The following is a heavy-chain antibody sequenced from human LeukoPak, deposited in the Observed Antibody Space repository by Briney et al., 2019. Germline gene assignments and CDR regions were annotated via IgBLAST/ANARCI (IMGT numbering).Heavy chain of an antibody. CDR3: ARVVGPIAFSGAAGTDWFDP. J-gene: IGHJ5*02. Sequence: ASVKVSCKASGYTFTSYGISWVRQAPGQGLEWMGWISAYNGNTNYAQKLQGRVTMTTDTSTSTAYMELRSLRSDDTAVYYCARVVGPIAFSGAAGTDWFDPWGQGTLVTVSS. CDR1: GYTFTSYG. CDR2: ISAYNGNT. V-gene: IGHV1-18*01. D-gene: IGHD6-13*01.